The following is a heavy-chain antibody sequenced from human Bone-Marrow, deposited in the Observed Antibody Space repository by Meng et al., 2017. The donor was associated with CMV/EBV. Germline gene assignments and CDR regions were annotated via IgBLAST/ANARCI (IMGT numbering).Heavy chain of an antibody. Sequence: GESLKISCAASGFTFSYAWMSWVRQAPGKGLEWVGRIKSKTDGGTTDYAAPVKGRFTISRDDSKNTLYLQMNSLKTEDTAVYYCTTDLTNKYYYDSSGYYWFDYWGQGTLVTVSS. D-gene: IGHD3-22*01. V-gene: IGHV3-15*01. CDR2: IKSKTDGGTT. J-gene: IGHJ4*02. CDR1: GFTFSYAW. CDR3: TTDLTNKYYYDSSGYYWFDY.